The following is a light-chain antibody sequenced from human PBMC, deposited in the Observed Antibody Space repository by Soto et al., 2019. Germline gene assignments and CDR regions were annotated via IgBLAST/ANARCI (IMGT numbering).Light chain of an antibody. J-gene: IGKJ2*01. CDR2: KAS. Sequence: DIQMTHSPSTLSASVGDRVTITCRASQSISSWLAWYQQKPGKAPKLLIYKASSLKSGVPSRFSGSGSGTEFTLTISSLQPDDFATYYCQHRDTFGQGTKLEIK. CDR3: QHRDT. V-gene: IGKV1-5*03. CDR1: QSISSW.